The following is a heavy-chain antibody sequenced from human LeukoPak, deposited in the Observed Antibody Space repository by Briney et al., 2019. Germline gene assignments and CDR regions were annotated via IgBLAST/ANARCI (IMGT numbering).Heavy chain of an antibody. CDR3: AKFRSYPQFDY. Sequence: GGTQRLSCAAPGFIFSSHGMNWVRQAPGKGLEWVSGISPSGDITYYADSVKGRFTISRDNSKNTLYLQMNSLRAEDTAVYYCAKFRSYPQFDYWGQGTLVTVSS. CDR1: GFIFSSHG. CDR2: ISPSGDIT. D-gene: IGHD3-16*02. V-gene: IGHV3-23*01. J-gene: IGHJ4*02.